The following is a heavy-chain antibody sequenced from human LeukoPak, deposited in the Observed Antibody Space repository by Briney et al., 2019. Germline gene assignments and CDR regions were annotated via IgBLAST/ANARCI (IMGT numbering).Heavy chain of an antibody. Sequence: GASVKVSCKVSGNTLTESSKHWVRQAPGKDLEWVGGFDPEVGGTVYAQKFQGRVTMTEDTSTDTAYMDLSSLRSEDTAVYYCATAYDTSGYGPFDMWGQGTMVTVST. V-gene: IGHV1-24*01. CDR2: FDPEVGGT. D-gene: IGHD3-22*01. J-gene: IGHJ3*02. CDR1: GNTLTESS. CDR3: ATAYDTSGYGPFDM.